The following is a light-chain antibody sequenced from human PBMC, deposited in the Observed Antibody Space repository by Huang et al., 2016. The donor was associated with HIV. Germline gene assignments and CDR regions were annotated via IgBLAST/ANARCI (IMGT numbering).Light chain of an antibody. V-gene: IGKV3-15*01. CDR1: QGSSGN. J-gene: IGKJ4*01. CDR3: QQLRDWPLT. CDR2: GGS. Sequence: EIVMTQSPATLSVSPGERVTLPCRASQGSSGNVAWYKQKPAQSPRLLMYGGSTRATGIPPMFSGSGCGTEFTLTISSRQSEDFAVYYCQQLRDWPLTFGGGTKVEI.